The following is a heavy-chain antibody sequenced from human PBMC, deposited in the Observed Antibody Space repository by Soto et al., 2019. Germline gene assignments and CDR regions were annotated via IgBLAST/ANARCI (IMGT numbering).Heavy chain of an antibody. V-gene: IGHV1-18*01. CDR3: ARGPSAYYDYVWGSYRYDNWFDP. CDR1: GYTFTSYG. CDR2: ISAYNGNT. J-gene: IGHJ5*02. Sequence: ASVKVSCKASGYTFTSYGISWVRQAPGQGLEWMGWISAYNGNTNYAQKLQGRVTMTTDTSTSTAYVELRSLRSDDTAVYYCARGPSAYYDYVWGSYRYDNWFDPWG. D-gene: IGHD3-16*02.